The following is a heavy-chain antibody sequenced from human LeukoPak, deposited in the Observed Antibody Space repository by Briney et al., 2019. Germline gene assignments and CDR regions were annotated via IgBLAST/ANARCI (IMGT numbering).Heavy chain of an antibody. CDR3: ARELDIVVVPAAIGNWFDP. V-gene: IGHV3-21*01. D-gene: IGHD2-2*03. CDR2: ISSSSSYI. Sequence: GGSLRLSCAASGFTFSDHYMDWVRLAPGKGLEWVSSISSSSSYIYYADSVKGRFAIPRDNAKNSLYLQMNSLRAEDTAVYYCARELDIVVVPAAIGNWFDPWGQGTLVTVSS. J-gene: IGHJ5*02. CDR1: GFTFSDHY.